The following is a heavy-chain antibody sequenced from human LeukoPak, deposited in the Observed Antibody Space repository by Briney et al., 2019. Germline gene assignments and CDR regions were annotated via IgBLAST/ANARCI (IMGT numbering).Heavy chain of an antibody. CDR3: ASAVTSDYYGMDV. Sequence: GGSLRLSCAASGFTFSSYWMHWVRHAPGKGLVWVSRINSDGSSTSYADSVKGRFTISRDNAKNTLYLQMNSLRAEDTAVYYCASAVTSDYYGMDVWGQGTTVTVSS. CDR1: GFTFSSYW. D-gene: IGHD4-17*01. J-gene: IGHJ6*02. V-gene: IGHV3-74*01. CDR2: INSDGSST.